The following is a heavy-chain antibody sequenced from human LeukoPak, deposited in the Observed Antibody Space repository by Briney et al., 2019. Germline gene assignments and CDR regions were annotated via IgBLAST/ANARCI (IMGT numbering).Heavy chain of an antibody. V-gene: IGHV3-53*01. CDR3: ARDSPYGFKHFDY. D-gene: IGHD4-17*01. CDR1: GFTFSSYA. J-gene: IGHJ4*02. Sequence: GGSLRLSCAASGFTFSSYAMSWVRQAPGKGLEWVSVIYSGGSTYYADSVKGRFTISRDNSKNTLYLQMNSLRAEDTAVYYCARDSPYGFKHFDYWGQGTLVTVSS. CDR2: IYSGGST.